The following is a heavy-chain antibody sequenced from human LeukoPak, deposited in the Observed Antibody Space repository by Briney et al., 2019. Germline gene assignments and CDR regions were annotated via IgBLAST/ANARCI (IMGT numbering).Heavy chain of an antibody. J-gene: IGHJ4*02. CDR2: ISPQKGDT. CDR1: GYIFITYG. CDR3: ATEGSGWSTLAY. D-gene: IGHD6-19*01. V-gene: IGHV1-18*01. Sequence: ASVKVSCKASGYIFITYGINWVRQAPGQGLEWMGWISPQKGDTKYAQKVQGRVTLTTDTSTDTAYMELRSLRSDDTAVYYCATEGSGWSTLAYWGQGTLVTVSS.